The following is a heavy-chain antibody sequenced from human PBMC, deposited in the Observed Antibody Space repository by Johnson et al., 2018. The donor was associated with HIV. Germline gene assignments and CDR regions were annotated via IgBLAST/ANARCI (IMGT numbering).Heavy chain of an antibody. CDR3: ASKDSTYYYADFNI. CDR2: IGFDGTNK. D-gene: IGHD3-22*01. Sequence: QVQLVESGGGVVQPGRSLRLSCAASGFRFSTYALHWVRQTPGKGLQWVAVIGFDGTNKYYADSLKGRFTISRDNSKNTLYLQMNSLRPEDTALYFCASKDSTYYYADFNIWGQGTMVTVSS. V-gene: IGHV3-30*04. J-gene: IGHJ3*02. CDR1: GFRFSTYA.